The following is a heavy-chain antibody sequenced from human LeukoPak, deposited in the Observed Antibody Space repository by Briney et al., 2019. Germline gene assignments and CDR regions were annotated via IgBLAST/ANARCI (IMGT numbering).Heavy chain of an antibody. J-gene: IGHJ4*02. D-gene: IGHD6-13*01. Sequence: GGSLRLSCAASGFSFSSHWMNWGRQAPGKGLQWGATIKGDGSEKFYVDSVKGRFTISRDNAKNSLYLQMNILRAEDTAVYYCARDGPATDTDLDCWGQGTLVIVSS. V-gene: IGHV3-7*01. CDR2: IKGDGSEK. CDR1: GFSFSSHW. CDR3: ARDGPATDTDLDC.